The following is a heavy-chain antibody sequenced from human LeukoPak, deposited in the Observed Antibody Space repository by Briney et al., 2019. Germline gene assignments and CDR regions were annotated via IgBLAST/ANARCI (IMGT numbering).Heavy chain of an antibody. CDR2: ISYDGTNK. V-gene: IGHV3-30*18. J-gene: IGHJ4*02. D-gene: IGHD3-3*01. CDR3: AKDLNYDFWSGLGN. Sequence: GGSLRLSCAASGFTFSSYSMNWVRQAPGKGLEWMAVISYDGTNKYYADSVKGRFTISRDNSKNTLYLQMNSLRAEDTAVYYCAKDLNYDFWSGLGNWGQGTLVTVFS. CDR1: GFTFSSYS.